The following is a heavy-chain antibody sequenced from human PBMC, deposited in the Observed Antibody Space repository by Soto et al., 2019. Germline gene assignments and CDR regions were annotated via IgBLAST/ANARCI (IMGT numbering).Heavy chain of an antibody. CDR1: GYTFTSYA. D-gene: IGHD5-12*01. J-gene: IGHJ4*02. CDR3: ARDREMATRVYYFDY. Sequence: ASVKVSCKASGYTFTSYAMHWVRQAPGQRLEWMGWINAGNGNTKYSQKFQGRITITRDTSASTAYMELSSLRSEDTAVYYCARDREMATRVYYFDYWGQGTLVTGSS. V-gene: IGHV1-3*01. CDR2: INAGNGNT.